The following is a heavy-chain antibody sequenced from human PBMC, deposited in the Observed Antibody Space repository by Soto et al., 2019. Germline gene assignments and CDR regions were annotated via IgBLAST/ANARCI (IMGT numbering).Heavy chain of an antibody. CDR2: VSYDGIDE. Sequence: PGGFLRLPCAASGFTFTSFGIHWVRQAPGKGLEWVAVVSYDGIDENYADSVKGRFSISRDNSKNTVYLQMNSLRGEDTAVYFCAIDLREMATNLPDYWDQELLVTVS. D-gene: IGHD5-12*01. CDR1: GFTFTSFG. V-gene: IGHV3-30*03. CDR3: AIDLREMATNLPDY. J-gene: IGHJ4*02.